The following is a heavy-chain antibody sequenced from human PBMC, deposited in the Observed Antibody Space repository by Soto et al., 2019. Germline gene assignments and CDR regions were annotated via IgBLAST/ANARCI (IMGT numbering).Heavy chain of an antibody. D-gene: IGHD2-21*02. Sequence: PSETLSLTGAVSGGSTSDKSYFWGWVRQSPGKGLEWIGSMYYSGSSYYNPSLKSRVAISVDTSKNQFSLKLRSVTAADTAVYFCARQRLLRLKPDFDIWGQGTLVTSPQ. J-gene: IGHJ4*02. CDR2: MYYSGSS. V-gene: IGHV4-39*01. CDR3: ARQRLLRLKPDFDI. CDR1: GGSTSDKSYF.